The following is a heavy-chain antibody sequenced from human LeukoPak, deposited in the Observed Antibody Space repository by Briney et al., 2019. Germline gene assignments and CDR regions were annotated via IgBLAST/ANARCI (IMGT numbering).Heavy chain of an antibody. Sequence: PSETLSLTCTVSGGSINSRIYYWGWIRQPPGKGLEWIGSIYYSGSTYYNPSLKSRVTISVDTSKNQFSLKLSSVTAADTAVYYCARLSRSRSGRKGELLGFDYWGQGTLVTVSS. J-gene: IGHJ4*02. V-gene: IGHV4-39*07. CDR3: ARLSRSRSGRKGELLGFDY. CDR2: IYYSGST. D-gene: IGHD1-26*01. CDR1: GGSINSRIYY.